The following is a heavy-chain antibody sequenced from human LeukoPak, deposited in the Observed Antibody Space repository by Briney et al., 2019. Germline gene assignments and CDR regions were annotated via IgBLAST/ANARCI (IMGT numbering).Heavy chain of an antibody. CDR1: GDSVSSNSAT. CDR2: TYYESKWVN. D-gene: IGHD5-18*01. J-gene: IGHJ4*02. V-gene: IGHV6-1*01. CDR3: ARGRDTALGS. Sequence: SQTLSLTCAISGDSVSSNSATWTWIRQSPSRGLEWLGRTYYESKWVNDYAVSVKSRISINPDTSKNQVSLQLNSVTPEDAAVYYCARGRDTALGSWGQGTLVTVSS.